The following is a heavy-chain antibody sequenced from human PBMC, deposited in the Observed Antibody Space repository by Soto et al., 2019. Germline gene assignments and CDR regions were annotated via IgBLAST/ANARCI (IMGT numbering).Heavy chain of an antibody. D-gene: IGHD6-6*01. J-gene: IGHJ5*02. V-gene: IGHV4-30-2*06. CDR1: GGTITSGRSS. CDR3: VRESVATGPNYFDT. CDR2: IYHSGST. Sequence: PSETMSLTCSVSGGTITSGRSSWNWIRQSPGKGLEWIAYIYHSGSTYYNPSLKSRVTISVDRSENQFSLKLTSVTAADTAVYYCVRESVATGPNYFDTWGPGTLVT.